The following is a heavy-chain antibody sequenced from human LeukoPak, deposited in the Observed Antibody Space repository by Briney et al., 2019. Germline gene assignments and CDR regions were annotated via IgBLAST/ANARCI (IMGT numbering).Heavy chain of an antibody. CDR1: GDTFSNYA. CDR2: IIPMFGAA. J-gene: IGHJ4*02. D-gene: IGHD3-3*01. Sequence: ASVKVSCKASGDTFSNYAISWLRQAPGQGLEWMGGIIPMFGAAHYAQKLQGRVTITADTSTSTAYMDLSSLTSEDTAVYYCARGALKIRFLEWLAFDYWGQGTLVTVSS. CDR3: ARGALKIRFLEWLAFDY. V-gene: IGHV1-69*06.